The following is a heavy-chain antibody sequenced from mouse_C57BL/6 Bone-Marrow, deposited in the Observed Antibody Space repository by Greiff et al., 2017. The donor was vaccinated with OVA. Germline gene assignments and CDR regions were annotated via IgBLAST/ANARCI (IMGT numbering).Heavy chain of an antibody. CDR1: GYTFTSYW. Sequence: EVKLVESGTVLARPGASVKMSCKTSGYTFTSYWMHWVKQRPGQGLEWIGAIYPGNSDTSYNQKFKGKAKLTAVTSASTAYMELSSLTNEDSAVDDCTRYEEYLAWFAYWGQGTLVTVSA. V-gene: IGHV1-5*01. CDR3: TRYEEYLAWFAY. D-gene: IGHD5-1*01. CDR2: IYPGNSDT. J-gene: IGHJ3*01.